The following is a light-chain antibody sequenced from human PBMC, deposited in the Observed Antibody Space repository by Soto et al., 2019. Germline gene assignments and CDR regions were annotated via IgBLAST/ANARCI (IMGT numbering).Light chain of an antibody. CDR3: SSYTSISTYV. J-gene: IGLJ1*01. CDR1: SSDVGGYNY. Sequence: QSVLTQPASVSGSPGQSITISCTGTSSDVGGYNYVSWYQHHPGKAPRLMIYEVSNRPSGVSDRFSGSKSGNTASLTISGLLAEDEADYYCSSYTSISTYVFGTGTQ. CDR2: EVS. V-gene: IGLV2-14*01.